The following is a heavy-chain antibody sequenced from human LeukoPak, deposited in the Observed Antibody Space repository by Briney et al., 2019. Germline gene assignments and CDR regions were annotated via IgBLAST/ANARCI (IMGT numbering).Heavy chain of an antibody. CDR1: GFTFSSYA. V-gene: IGHV3-23*01. J-gene: IGHJ4*02. D-gene: IGHD2-15*01. Sequence: GGSLRLSCAASGFTFSSYAMSWVRQAPGKGLEWVSAISGSGGSTYYADSVRGRFTISRDNSKNTLYLQMNSLRAEDTAVYYCAKDLRYGGNQSDYWGQGTLVTVSS. CDR3: AKDLRYGGNQSDY. CDR2: ISGSGGST.